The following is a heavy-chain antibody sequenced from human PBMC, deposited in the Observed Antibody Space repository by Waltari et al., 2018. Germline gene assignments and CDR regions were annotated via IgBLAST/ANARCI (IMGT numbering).Heavy chain of an antibody. CDR1: GFTFSSYS. D-gene: IGHD6-19*01. Sequence: EVQLVESGGGLVQPGGSLRLSCAASGFTFSSYSMNWVRQAPGKGLEWVSYISSSSGTIYYADSVKGQFTISRDNAKNSLYLQMNSLRAEDTAVYYCARRYSSGFDYWGQGTLVTVSS. V-gene: IGHV3-48*04. CDR2: ISSSSGTI. J-gene: IGHJ4*02. CDR3: ARRYSSGFDY.